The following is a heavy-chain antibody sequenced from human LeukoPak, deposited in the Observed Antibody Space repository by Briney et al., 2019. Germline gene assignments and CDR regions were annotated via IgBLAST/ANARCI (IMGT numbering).Heavy chain of an antibody. CDR3: ARVVVVAALRYYYMDV. CDR1: GGTFSSYA. CDR2: IIPIFGTA. V-gene: IGHV1-69*06. D-gene: IGHD2-15*01. Sequence: ASVKVSCKASGGTFSSYAISWVRQAPGQGLEWMGGIIPIFGTANYAQKFQGRVTITADKSTSTAYMELSSLRSEDTAVYYCARVVVVAALRYYYMDVWGKGTTVTVSS. J-gene: IGHJ6*03.